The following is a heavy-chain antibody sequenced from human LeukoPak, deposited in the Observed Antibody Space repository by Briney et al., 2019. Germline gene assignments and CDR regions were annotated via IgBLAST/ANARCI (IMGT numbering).Heavy chain of an antibody. CDR1: GGSFSGYY. CDR3: ASSGRMTTVTTAFHY. J-gene: IGHJ4*02. V-gene: IGHV4-34*01. CDR2: INHSGST. D-gene: IGHD4-17*01. Sequence: PSETLSITCAVYGGSFSGYYWSWIRQPPGKGLEWIGEINHSGSTNYNPSLKSRVTISVDTSKNQFSLKLSSVTAADTAVYYCASSGRMTTVTTAFHYWGQGTLVTVSS.